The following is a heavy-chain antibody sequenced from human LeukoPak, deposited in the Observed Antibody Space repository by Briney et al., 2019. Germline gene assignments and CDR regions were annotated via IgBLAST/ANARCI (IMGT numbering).Heavy chain of an antibody. D-gene: IGHD1-14*01. CDR3: ASTGYGSGTYYFDY. J-gene: IGHJ4*02. V-gene: IGHV4-39*07. CDR1: GGSISSSSYY. Sequence: SETLSLTCTVSGGSISSSSYYWGWIRQPPGKGLEWIGSIYYSGSTYYNPSLKSRVTISVDTSKNQFSPKLSSVTAADTAVYYCASTGYGSGTYYFDYWGQGTLVTVSS. CDR2: IYYSGST.